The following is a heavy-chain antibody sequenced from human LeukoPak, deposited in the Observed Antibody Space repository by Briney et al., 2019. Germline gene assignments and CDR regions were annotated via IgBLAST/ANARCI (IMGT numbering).Heavy chain of an antibody. Sequence: SETLSLTCTVSGGSISSSSYYWGWIRQPPGKGLEWIGSIYYSGSTYYNPSLKSRVTISVDTSKNQLSLKVSSVTAADTAVYYCARHGRAIADYYYYTGVWGKGTTVTVSS. CDR3: ARHGRAIADYYYYTGV. D-gene: IGHD6-13*01. J-gene: IGHJ6*03. CDR1: GGSISSSSYY. V-gene: IGHV4-39*01. CDR2: IYYSGST.